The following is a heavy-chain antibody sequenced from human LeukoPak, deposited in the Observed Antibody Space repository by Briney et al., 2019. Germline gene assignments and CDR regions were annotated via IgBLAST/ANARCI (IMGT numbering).Heavy chain of an antibody. CDR3: ARGWYDFPSDWFDP. CDR1: GYTFTGYY. V-gene: IGHV1-2*02. J-gene: IGHJ5*02. Sequence: PAASVKVSCKASGYTFTGYYMHWVRQAPGQGLEWMGWINPNSGGTNYAQKFQGRVTMTRDTSISTAYMELSRLRSDDTAVYYCARGWYDFPSDWFDPWGQGTLVTVSS. D-gene: IGHD3-3*01. CDR2: INPNSGGT.